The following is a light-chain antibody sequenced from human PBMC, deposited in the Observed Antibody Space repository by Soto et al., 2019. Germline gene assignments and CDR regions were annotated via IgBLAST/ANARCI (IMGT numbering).Light chain of an antibody. J-gene: IGLJ2*01. CDR1: SSNIGSKS. CDR2: SNN. Sequence: QSVVTQPTSASGTPGQRVTISCSGSSSNIGSKSVNWYQQLPGTAPKLLIYSNNQRPSGVPDRVSGSKSGTSASLAISGLQSEDEADYYCATWDDSLNGPVFGGGTKLTVL. V-gene: IGLV1-44*01. CDR3: ATWDDSLNGPV.